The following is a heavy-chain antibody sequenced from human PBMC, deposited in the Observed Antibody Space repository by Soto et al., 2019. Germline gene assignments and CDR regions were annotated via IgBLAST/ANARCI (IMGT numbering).Heavy chain of an antibody. CDR2: ISSDGSNK. J-gene: IGHJ4*02. D-gene: IGHD3-22*01. CDR3: VVGYDFGDY. V-gene: IGHV3-30*03. CDR1: GFTFSSYG. Sequence: QVQLVESGGGVVQPGRSLRLSCAASGFTFSSYGMHWVRQAPGKGLEWVAVISSDGSNKYYADSVKGRFTISRDNSKNTLYLQMNSLRPEDTAVYYCVVGYDFGDYWGQGTLVTVSS.